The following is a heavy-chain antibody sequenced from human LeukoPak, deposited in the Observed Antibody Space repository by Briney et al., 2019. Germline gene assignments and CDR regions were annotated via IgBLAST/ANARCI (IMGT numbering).Heavy chain of an antibody. D-gene: IGHD4-17*01. CDR3: ARDRDYGDRNFDY. Sequence: SVKVSCKASGGTFSSYAISWVRQAPGQGLEWMGGIIPIYGTANYAQKFQGRVTITADESTSTAYMELSSLRSEDTAVYYCARDRDYGDRNFDYWGQGTLVTVSS. CDR2: IIPIYGTA. V-gene: IGHV1-69*13. CDR1: GGTFSSYA. J-gene: IGHJ4*02.